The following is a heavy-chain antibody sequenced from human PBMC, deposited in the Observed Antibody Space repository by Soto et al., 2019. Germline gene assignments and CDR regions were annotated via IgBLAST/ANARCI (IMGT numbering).Heavy chain of an antibody. D-gene: IGHD3-16*01. J-gene: IGHJ1*01. V-gene: IGHV3-72*01. CDR1: GFTLSDHY. CDR3: ARAIDYAH. CDR2: TRDKAKSYST. Sequence: EVQLVESGGGLVQPGGSLRLSCVASGFTLSDHYIDWVRQAPGKGLEWVGRTRDKAKSYSTEYAAPVKGRFTLSRDNSKNSVYLQMDSLKIEDTAVYFCARAIDYAHWGQGTLVTVSS.